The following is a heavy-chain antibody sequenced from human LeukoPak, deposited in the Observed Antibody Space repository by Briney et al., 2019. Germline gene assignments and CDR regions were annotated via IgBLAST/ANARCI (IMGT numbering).Heavy chain of an antibody. Sequence: GGSLRLSCAASRFTFSSYSMNWVRQAPGKGLEWVSSISSSSSYIYYADSVKGRFTISRDNAKNSLYLQMNSLRAEDTAVYYCATYSSLNRREFQFWGQGTLLTVSS. CDR2: ISSSSSYI. D-gene: IGHD3-22*01. V-gene: IGHV3-21*01. CDR3: ATYSSLNRREFQF. J-gene: IGHJ1*01. CDR1: RFTFSSYS.